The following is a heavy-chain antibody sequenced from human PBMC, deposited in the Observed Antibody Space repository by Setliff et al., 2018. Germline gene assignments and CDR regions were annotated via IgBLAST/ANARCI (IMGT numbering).Heavy chain of an antibody. CDR1: GDTFNTYT. J-gene: IGHJ4*02. V-gene: IGHV1-69*06. CDR2: IIPLLETV. D-gene: IGHD6-13*01. CDR3: ARCSSWHGHYPHFNY. Sequence: SVKVSCKASGDTFNTYTLSWVRQAPGQGLEWMGGIIPLLETVKYAQKFQGRLTITADNSKNTLYLQMNSLRAEDTAIYYCARCSSWHGHYPHFNYWGQGTLVTVSS.